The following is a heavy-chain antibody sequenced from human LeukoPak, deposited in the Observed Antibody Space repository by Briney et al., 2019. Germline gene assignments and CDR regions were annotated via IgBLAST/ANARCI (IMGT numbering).Heavy chain of an antibody. J-gene: IGHJ4*02. Sequence: PGGSLRLSCAASGFTFSSYGMHWVRQAPGKGLEWVAVISYDGSNKYYADSVKGRFTISRDNSKNTLYLQMDSLRAEDTAVYYCAKDRLIAAAGTVDYWGQGTLVTVSS. CDR3: AKDRLIAAAGTVDY. D-gene: IGHD6-13*01. CDR1: GFTFSSYG. CDR2: ISYDGSNK. V-gene: IGHV3-30*18.